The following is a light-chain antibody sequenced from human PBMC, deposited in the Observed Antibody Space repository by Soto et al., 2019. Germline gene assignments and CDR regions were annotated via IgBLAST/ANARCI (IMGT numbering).Light chain of an antibody. J-gene: IGKJ1*01. CDR3: MQGTHWPIT. Sequence: DIVMTQSPLSLPVPPGEPAPIPSRSSQSPLLSNGYNYLDWYLQKPGQSPQLLIYLGSYRASGVPDRFSGSGSGTDFTLKISRVEAEDVGVYYCMQGTHWPITFGQGTKVDIK. V-gene: IGKV2-28*01. CDR1: QSPLLSNGYNY. CDR2: LGS.